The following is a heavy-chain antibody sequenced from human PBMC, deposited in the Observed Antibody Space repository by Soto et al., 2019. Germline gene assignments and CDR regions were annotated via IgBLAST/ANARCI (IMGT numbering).Heavy chain of an antibody. Sequence: QVHLQESGPRLVKPSETLSLTCDVSGDSISSYNWWTWVRQTPGKGLEWIGEVYHSGNTNYNPSLQSRVTISLDQSRNQFSLSLTSVTAADTAVYYCARREGDCRGGSCPYYHDWGQGTLVTASS. J-gene: IGHJ4*02. D-gene: IGHD2-15*01. CDR3: ARREGDCRGGSCPYYHD. CDR1: GDSISSYNW. V-gene: IGHV4-4*02. CDR2: VYHSGNT.